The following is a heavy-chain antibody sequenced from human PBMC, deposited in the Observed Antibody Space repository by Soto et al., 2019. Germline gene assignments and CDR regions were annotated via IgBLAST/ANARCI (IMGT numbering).Heavy chain of an antibody. CDR1: GFTFSDYY. D-gene: IGHD3-22*01. CDR2: ISYSGTSI. Sequence: SLRLSCAASGFTFSDYYMTWIRRAPGKGLEWVSKISYSGTSIYYAHSVKARFTISRDNAKKSLYLHMNRVRVEETAVYYCARDTAFLDSGFFHXWGLGTLVTVSX. J-gene: IGHJ5*02. V-gene: IGHV3-11*01. CDR3: ARDTAFLDSGFFHX.